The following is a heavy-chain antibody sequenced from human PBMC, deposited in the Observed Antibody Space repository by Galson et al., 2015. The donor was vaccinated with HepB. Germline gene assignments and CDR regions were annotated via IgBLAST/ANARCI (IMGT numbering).Heavy chain of an antibody. CDR1: GYSFTSYW. V-gene: IGHV5-51*01. Sequence: QSGAEVKKPGESLKISCKGSGYSFTSYWIGWVRQMPGKGPEWMGIIYPGDSDTRYSPSFQGQVTISADKSISTAYLQWSSLKASDTAMYYCARHILDWELTRPAAFDIWGQGTMVTVSS. J-gene: IGHJ3*02. CDR2: IYPGDSDT. CDR3: ARHILDWELTRPAAFDI. D-gene: IGHD3-10*01.